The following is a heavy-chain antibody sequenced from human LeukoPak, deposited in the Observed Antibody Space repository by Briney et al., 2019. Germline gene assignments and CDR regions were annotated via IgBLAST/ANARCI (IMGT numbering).Heavy chain of an antibody. Sequence: GGSLRLSCAASGFTFSDHYMIWIRQAPGKGLEWVSYISNGGSRKSYAESVKGRFTISRDDAKKSVYLQMSSLRVEDTAVYYCAREYSGLDYWGQGTLVTVSS. V-gene: IGHV3-11*01. CDR2: ISNGGSRK. D-gene: IGHD5-12*01. CDR1: GFTFSDHY. CDR3: AREYSGLDY. J-gene: IGHJ4*02.